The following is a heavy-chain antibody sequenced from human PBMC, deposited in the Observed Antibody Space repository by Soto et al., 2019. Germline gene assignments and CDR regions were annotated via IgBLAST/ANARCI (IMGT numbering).Heavy chain of an antibody. V-gene: IGHV4-59*08. Sequence: QVQLQESGPGLVKPSETLSLTCTVSGGSMSSYYWSWIRQPPGKGLEWLGYIYYSGSTNYNPSLKSRVTISVDTSKKQFSLKLSSVTAADTAVYYCASWGVYCTSTSCFERWFDPWGQGILVTVSS. J-gene: IGHJ5*02. CDR1: GGSMSSYY. CDR2: IYYSGST. CDR3: ASWGVYCTSTSCFERWFDP. D-gene: IGHD2-2*01.